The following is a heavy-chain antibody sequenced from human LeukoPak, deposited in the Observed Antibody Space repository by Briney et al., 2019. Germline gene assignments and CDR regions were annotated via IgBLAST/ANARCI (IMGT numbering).Heavy chain of an antibody. V-gene: IGHV1-69*05. CDR1: GGTFSSYA. Sequence: SVKVSCKASGGTFSSYAISWVRQAPGQGLEWMGRIIPIFGTANYAQKFQGRVTITTDESTSTAYMELSSLRSEDTAVYYCARDKLVTYYYGSGSHDADWGQGTLATVSS. D-gene: IGHD3-10*01. CDR2: IIPIFGTA. CDR3: ARDKLVTYYYGSGSHDAD. J-gene: IGHJ4*02.